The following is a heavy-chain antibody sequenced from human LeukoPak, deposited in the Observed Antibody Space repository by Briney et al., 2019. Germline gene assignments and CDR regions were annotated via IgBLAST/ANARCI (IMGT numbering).Heavy chain of an antibody. Sequence: GASVKVSCKASGYTFTSYYMHWVRQAPGQGLEWMGIINPSGGSTSYAQKFQGRVTMTRNTSISTAYMELSSLRSEDTAVYYCARSRVGDSDYWGQGTLVTVSS. D-gene: IGHD4-17*01. CDR1: GYTFTSYY. J-gene: IGHJ4*02. CDR2: INPSGGST. CDR3: ARSRVGDSDY. V-gene: IGHV1-46*01.